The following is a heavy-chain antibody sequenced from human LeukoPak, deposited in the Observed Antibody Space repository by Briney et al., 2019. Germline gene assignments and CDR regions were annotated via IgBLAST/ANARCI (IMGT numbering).Heavy chain of an antibody. D-gene: IGHD4-17*01. CDR1: DDSISDYY. CDR3: ARHNPTVTHGGYHGMDV. V-gene: IGHV4-59*08. CDR2: ISYSGRT. J-gene: IGHJ6*02. Sequence: PSETLSLTCTVSDDSISDYYRGWIRQPPGKGLEWIGYISYSGRTNYNPSLKSRVTISVDTSKNQFSLKLSSVTAADTAVLYCARHNPTVTHGGYHGMDVWGQGTTVTVSS.